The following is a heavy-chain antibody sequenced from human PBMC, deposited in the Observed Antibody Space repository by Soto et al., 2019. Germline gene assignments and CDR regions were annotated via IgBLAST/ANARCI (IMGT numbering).Heavy chain of an antibody. J-gene: IGHJ4*02. Sequence: QVQLVQSGAEVKKPGSSVKVSCKASGGTFSSYTISWVRQAPGQGLEWMGRIIPILGIANYAQKFQGRVTITADKSTSTAYMELSSLRSEDTAVYYCARDGGWLAHPAGDYWGQGTLVTVSS. CDR2: IIPILGIA. V-gene: IGHV1-69*08. CDR3: ARDGGWLAHPAGDY. D-gene: IGHD6-19*01. CDR1: GGTFSSYT.